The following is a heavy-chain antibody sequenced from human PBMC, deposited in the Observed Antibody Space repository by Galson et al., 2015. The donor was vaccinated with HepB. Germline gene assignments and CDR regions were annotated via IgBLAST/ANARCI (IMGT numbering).Heavy chain of an antibody. J-gene: IGHJ2*01. CDR3: ARGSITMMNYWYFDL. D-gene: IGHD3-22*01. CDR1: GYTFTSYA. CDR2: INTNTGNP. V-gene: IGHV7-4-1*02. Sequence: SVKVSCKASGYTFTSYAMNWVRQAPGQGLEWMGWINTNTGNPTYAQGFTGRFVFSLDTSVSTAYLQISSLKAEDTAVYYCARGSITMMNYWYFDLWGRGTLVTVSS.